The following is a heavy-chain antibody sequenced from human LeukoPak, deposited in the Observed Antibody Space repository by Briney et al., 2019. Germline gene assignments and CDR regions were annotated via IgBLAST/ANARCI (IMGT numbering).Heavy chain of an antibody. CDR3: ARGRSWSDANFDY. D-gene: IGHD6-13*01. CDR2: IYHSGST. V-gene: IGHV4-38-2*02. Sequence: SETLSLTCTVSGYSVSSGYYWGWIRQPPGKGLEWIGSIYHSGSTYYNPSLKSRVTISVDTSKNQFSLKLSSVTAADTAVYYCARGRSWSDANFDYWGQGTLVTVSS. J-gene: IGHJ4*02. CDR1: GYSVSSGYY.